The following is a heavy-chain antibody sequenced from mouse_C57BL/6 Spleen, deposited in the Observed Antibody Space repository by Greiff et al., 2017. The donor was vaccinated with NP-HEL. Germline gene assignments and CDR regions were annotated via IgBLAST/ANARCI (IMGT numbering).Heavy chain of an antibody. CDR1: GYTFTDYE. CDR2: IDPETGGT. V-gene: IGHV1-15*01. J-gene: IGHJ3*01. CDR3: TREGTWDGCAY. D-gene: IGHD4-1*01. Sequence: VQLQQSGAELVRPGASVTLSCKASGYTFTDYEMHWVKQTPVHGLEWIGAIDPETGGTAYNQKFKGKAILTADKSSSTAYMELRSLTAEDSAVYYCTREGTWDGCAYWGQGTLVTVSA.